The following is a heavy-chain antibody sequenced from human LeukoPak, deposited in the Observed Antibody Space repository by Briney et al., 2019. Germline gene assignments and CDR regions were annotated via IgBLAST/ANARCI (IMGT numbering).Heavy chain of an antibody. V-gene: IGHV1-3*01. D-gene: IGHD6-19*01. CDR1: GYTFTSYA. Sequence: ASVKVSCKASGYTFTSYAMHWVRQAPGQRLEWMGWINAGNGNTKYSQKFQGRVTITRDTSASTAYMELSSLRSEDTAVYYCAIDQRAYSSGGKYWFDPWGQGTLVTVSS. J-gene: IGHJ5*02. CDR3: AIDQRAYSSGGKYWFDP. CDR2: INAGNGNT.